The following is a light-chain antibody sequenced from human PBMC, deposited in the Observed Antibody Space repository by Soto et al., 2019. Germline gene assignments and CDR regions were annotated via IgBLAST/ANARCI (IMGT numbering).Light chain of an antibody. CDR2: WAS. V-gene: IGKV4-1*01. J-gene: IGKJ1*01. CDR1: QSVLYSSNNKNY. Sequence: DIVMTQSPDSLAVSLGERAAINCKSSQSVLYSSNNKNYLAWYQQKPGQPPKLLIYWASTRESGVPDRFSGSGSGTDFTLTISSLQAEDAAVYYCQQYQSAPWTFGQGTKVEIK. CDR3: QQYQSAPWT.